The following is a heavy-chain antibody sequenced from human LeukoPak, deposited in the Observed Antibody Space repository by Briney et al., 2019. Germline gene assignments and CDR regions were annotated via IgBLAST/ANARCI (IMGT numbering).Heavy chain of an antibody. J-gene: IGHJ6*03. CDR2: IIHSGRI. Sequence: GSLRLSCAASGFTFSSYAMSWVRQPPGKGLEWIGEIIHSGRINYNPSLKSRVTISVDTSKNHFSLRLSSMTAADTAVYYCARGSRHFGYYYYYMDVWGEGTTVTVSS. CDR1: GFTFSSYA. CDR3: ARGSRHFGYYYYYMDV. D-gene: IGHD3-3*02. V-gene: IGHV4-34*01.